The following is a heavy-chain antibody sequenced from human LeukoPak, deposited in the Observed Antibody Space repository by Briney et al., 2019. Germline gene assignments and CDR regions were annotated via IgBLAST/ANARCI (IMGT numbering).Heavy chain of an antibody. V-gene: IGHV3-30*18. CDR2: ISYDGSNK. CDR1: GFTFSSYG. CDR3: AKDRDIVVVPAAYYFDY. Sequence: GGSLRLSCAASGFTFSSYGMHWVRQAPGKGLEWVAVISYDGSNKYYADSVKGRFTISRDNSKNTLYLQMNSLRAEDTAVYYCAKDRDIVVVPAAYYFDYWGQGTLVTVSS. D-gene: IGHD2-2*01. J-gene: IGHJ4*02.